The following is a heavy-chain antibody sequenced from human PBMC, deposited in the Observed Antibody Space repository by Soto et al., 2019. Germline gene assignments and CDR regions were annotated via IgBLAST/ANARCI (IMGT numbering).Heavy chain of an antibody. D-gene: IGHD6-19*01. CDR3: ARRLGGWYFDF. V-gene: IGHV4-34*01. Sequence: SETLSLTCAVQGASLKGYFWSWIRQPPGKGLEWIGEIHDSGSTNDNPSLMSRVTLSRDTSKNQVSLQLSSMTAADTAVYYCARRLGGWYFDFRCDGILVTVSS. CDR1: GASLKGYF. CDR2: IHDSGST. J-gene: IGHJ4*01.